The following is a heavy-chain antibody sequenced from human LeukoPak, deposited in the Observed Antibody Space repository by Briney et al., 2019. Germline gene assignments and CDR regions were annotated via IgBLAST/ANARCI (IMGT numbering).Heavy chain of an antibody. CDR1: GFTLSSYS. D-gene: IGHD1-20*01. J-gene: IGHJ6*03. V-gene: IGHV3-21*01. CDR3: ARITQIYYYHYMDV. CDR2: ISSSGSYI. Sequence: GGSLRLSCAASGFTLSSYSMNWVRQAPGKGLEWVSSISSSGSYIYYADSVEGRFTISRDNAKNSLYLQMNSLRAEDTAVYYCARITQIYYYHYMDVWGKGTTVTVSS.